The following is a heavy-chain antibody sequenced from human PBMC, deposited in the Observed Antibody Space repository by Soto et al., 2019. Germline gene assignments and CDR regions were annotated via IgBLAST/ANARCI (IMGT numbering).Heavy chain of an antibody. D-gene: IGHD3-3*01. CDR1: GYSFNSYW. Sequence: SLKISCKCSGYSFNSYWWDWVRQIPGKGLEWMRIIYHCDSDARYGPSFQGQDTISVAKSISTAYLQWRSLKASGTVMYYCVSRYDCWSGYPNNWFGPCGEGPLVTVSS. CDR2: IYHCDSDA. CDR3: VSRYDCWSGYPNNWFGP. V-gene: IGHV5-51*01. J-gene: IGHJ5*02.